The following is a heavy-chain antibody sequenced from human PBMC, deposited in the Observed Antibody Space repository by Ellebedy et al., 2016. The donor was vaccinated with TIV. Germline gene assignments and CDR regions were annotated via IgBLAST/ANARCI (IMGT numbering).Heavy chain of an antibody. CDR1: GYTFTSCA. J-gene: IGHJ4*02. D-gene: IGHD3-10*01. Sequence: AASVKVSCKTSGYTFTSCAMNWVRQAPGPGLEWMGWINTKTGNPTYARGFTGRFVFSFDTSVSTAYLQISSLKSEDTAVYYCARGSHYYFGSGNYLPWHDYWGQGTLVTVSS. CDR2: INTKTGNP. V-gene: IGHV7-4-1*02. CDR3: ARGSHYYFGSGNYLPWHDY.